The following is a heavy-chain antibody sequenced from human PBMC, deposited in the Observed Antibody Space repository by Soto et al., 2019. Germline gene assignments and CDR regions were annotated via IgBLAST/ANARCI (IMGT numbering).Heavy chain of an antibody. D-gene: IGHD2-15*01. CDR1: GFTFSNYA. CDR2: IWHDGSNK. CDR3: ARYCSGGSCYYYGVDV. J-gene: IGHJ6*02. Sequence: GGSLRLSCAASGFTFSNYAMHWVRQAPGKGLEWVALIWHDGSNKYYADSVRGRFTISRDNSKNTLYLQMNSLRVEDTAVYYCARYCSGGSCYYYGVDVWGQGTTVTVSS. V-gene: IGHV3-33*08.